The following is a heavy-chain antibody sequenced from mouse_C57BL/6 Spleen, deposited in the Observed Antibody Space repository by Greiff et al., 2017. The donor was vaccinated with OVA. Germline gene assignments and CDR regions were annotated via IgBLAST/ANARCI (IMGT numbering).Heavy chain of an antibody. J-gene: IGHJ2*01. V-gene: IGHV5-4*01. Sequence: EVKLVESGGGLVKPGGSLKLSCAASGFTFSSYAMSWVRQTPEKRLEWVATISDGGSYTYYPDNVKGRFTISRDNAKNNLYLQMSHLKSEDTAMYYCAREGGYYDYEGNYCDYWGQGTTLTVSS. CDR2: ISDGGSYT. CDR3: AREGGYYDYEGNYCDY. CDR1: GFTFSSYA. D-gene: IGHD2-4*01.